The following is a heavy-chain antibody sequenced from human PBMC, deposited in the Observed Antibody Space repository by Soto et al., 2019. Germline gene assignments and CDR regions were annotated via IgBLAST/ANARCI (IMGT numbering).Heavy chain of an antibody. CDR1: GFTFSSYS. CDR2: ISSSSSTI. V-gene: IGHV3-48*01. CDR3: ARDRSYYDILTGAYYYYYGMDV. D-gene: IGHD3-9*01. J-gene: IGHJ6*02. Sequence: EVQLVESGGGLVQPGGSLRLSCAASGFTFSSYSMNWVRQAPGKGLEWVSYISSSSSTIYYADSVKGRFTISRDNAKNSLYLQMNSLRAEDTAVYYCARDRSYYDILTGAYYYYYGMDVWGPGTTVTVSS.